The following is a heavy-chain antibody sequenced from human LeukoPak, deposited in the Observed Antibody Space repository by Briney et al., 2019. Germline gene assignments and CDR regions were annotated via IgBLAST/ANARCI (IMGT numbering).Heavy chain of an antibody. CDR2: INPSGGST. V-gene: IGHV1-46*01. J-gene: IGHJ3*02. D-gene: IGHD3-16*01. CDR1: GYTFTIYN. CDR3: ARRLSDAFAI. Sequence: GASVKVSFKASGYTFTIYNMHCVRQAPGQGGEWMGIINPSGGSTSYAQKFQRRITMTRDTSTSTVYMELSSLRSEDTAVSYCARRLSDAFAIWGQGTMVTVSS.